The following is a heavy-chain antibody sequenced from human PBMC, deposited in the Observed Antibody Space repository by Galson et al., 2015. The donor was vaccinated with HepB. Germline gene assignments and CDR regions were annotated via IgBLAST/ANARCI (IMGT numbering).Heavy chain of an antibody. J-gene: IGHJ6*02. Sequence: SLRLSCAASGFTFSSYAMHWVRQAPGKGLEWVAVISDDGSNKYYADSVKGRFTISRDNSKNTLYLQMNSLRAEDTAVYYCAKAKLWFGELLSPSGEYYYYYGMDVWGQGTLVTVSS. D-gene: IGHD3-10*01. V-gene: IGHV3-30-3*01. CDR3: AKAKLWFGELLSPSGEYYYYYGMDV. CDR2: ISDDGSNK. CDR1: GFTFSSYA.